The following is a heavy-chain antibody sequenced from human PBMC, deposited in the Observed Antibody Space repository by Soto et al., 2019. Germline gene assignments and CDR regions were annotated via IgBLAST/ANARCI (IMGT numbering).Heavy chain of an antibody. Sequence: EVQLVESGGGLIQPGGSLRLSCAANEFTVSSNYDSWVRQAPGKGLEWVSVIYSGGSTYYADSVKGRFTISRDNSKNTLYLQMNSLRAEDTAVYYCARDRVESGYPEYFQHWGQGTLVTVSS. D-gene: IGHD3-22*01. CDR3: ARDRVESGYPEYFQH. CDR2: IYSGGST. J-gene: IGHJ1*01. V-gene: IGHV3-53*01. CDR1: EFTVSSNY.